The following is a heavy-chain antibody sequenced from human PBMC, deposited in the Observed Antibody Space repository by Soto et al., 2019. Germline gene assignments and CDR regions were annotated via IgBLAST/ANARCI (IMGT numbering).Heavy chain of an antibody. CDR1: VGSISSYY. J-gene: IGHJ4*02. D-gene: IGHD1-26*01. CDR2: IYYSGST. CDR3: ARAWYSGSYNYFDY. V-gene: IGHV4-59*01. Sequence: SETLSLTCTVSVGSISSYYWSWIRQPPGKGLEWIGYIYYSGSTNYNPSLKSRVTISVDTSKNQFSLKLSSVTAADTAVYYCARAWYSGSYNYFDYWGQGTLVTVSS.